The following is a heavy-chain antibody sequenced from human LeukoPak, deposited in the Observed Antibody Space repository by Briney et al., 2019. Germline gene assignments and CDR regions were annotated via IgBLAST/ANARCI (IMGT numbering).Heavy chain of an antibody. V-gene: IGHV3-13*01. J-gene: IGHJ3*02. CDR2: VGIVGDT. Sequence: PGGSLRLSCAASGFIFSSYEMHWVRQATGKGLEWVSAVGIVGDTFYTGCVKGRITTSRENAENSLFLQMNSLRAGDTAVYYCAREGRGSSADAFDIWGQGTMVTVSS. D-gene: IGHD3-16*01. CDR1: GFIFSSYE. CDR3: AREGRGSSADAFDI.